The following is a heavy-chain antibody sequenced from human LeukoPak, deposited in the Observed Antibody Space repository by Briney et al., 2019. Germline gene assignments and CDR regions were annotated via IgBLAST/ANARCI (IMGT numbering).Heavy chain of an antibody. CDR1: GFTFSIYW. CDR2: INGDGSST. Sequence: PGGSLRLSCEASGFTFSIYWLHWVRQAPGKGLVWVSRINGDGSSTAYADSVKGRFTISRDNAKNTLYLQMNSLRAEDTAVYYCTRDLGYGMDVWGQGTTVTVSS. D-gene: IGHD3-16*01. CDR3: TRDLGYGMDV. V-gene: IGHV3-74*01. J-gene: IGHJ6*02.